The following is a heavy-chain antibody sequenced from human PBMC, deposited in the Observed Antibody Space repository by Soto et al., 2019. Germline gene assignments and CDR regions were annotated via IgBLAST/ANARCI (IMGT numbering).Heavy chain of an antibody. J-gene: IGHJ6*02. CDR3: ARGGWSMDV. Sequence: PSETLSLTCTVSGGSMSSHYGSWIRQPPGKGLEWIGYIYYSGNPNYNASLKSRLAISVDTSKSQFSLELTSVTTADTAVYYCARGGWSMDVLVQGTTVTVSS. CDR1: GGSMSSHY. CDR2: IYYSGNP. D-gene: IGHD2-15*01. V-gene: IGHV4-59*11.